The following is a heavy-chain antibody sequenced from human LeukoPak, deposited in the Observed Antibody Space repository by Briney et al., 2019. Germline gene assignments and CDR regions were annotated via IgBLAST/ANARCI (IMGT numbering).Heavy chain of an antibody. V-gene: IGHV3-30*02. D-gene: IGHD6-19*01. Sequence: GGSLRLSCAASGLIFSNYGMHWVRQAPGKGLEWVTFIQYDGISKYYADSVKGRFTISRDNSKNTLYLQMNSLRPEDPTVYYYVEEAGSVAGRFDHWGQGNMVTVSS. CDR2: IQYDGISK. CDR1: GLIFSNYG. J-gene: IGHJ4*02. CDR3: VEEAGSVAGRFDH.